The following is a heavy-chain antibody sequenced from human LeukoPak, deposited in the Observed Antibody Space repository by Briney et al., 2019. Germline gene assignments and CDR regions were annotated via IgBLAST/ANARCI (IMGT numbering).Heavy chain of an antibody. CDR1: GFTFSSYS. CDR2: ISSSSSYI. CDR3: ARTHLGGYAFGI. Sequence: GGSLRLSCAASGFTFSSYSMNWVRQAPGKGLEWVSSISSSSSYIYYADSVKGRFTISRDNAKNSLYLQMNSLRAEDTAVYYCARTHLGGYAFGIWGQGTMVTVSS. J-gene: IGHJ3*02. V-gene: IGHV3-21*01. D-gene: IGHD3-16*01.